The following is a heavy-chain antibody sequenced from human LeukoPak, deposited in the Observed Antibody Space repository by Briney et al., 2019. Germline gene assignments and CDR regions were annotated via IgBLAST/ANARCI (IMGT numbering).Heavy chain of an antibody. CDR3: ARPTGYSSSGGFDY. J-gene: IGHJ4*02. V-gene: IGHV5-51*01. CDR2: IYPDNSNT. CDR1: GYSFAGYW. Sequence: GESLKISCKGSGYSFAGYWIGWVRQMPDKGLEWMGIIYPDNSNTIYSPSFQGQVTISADKSISTAYLQWSSLKASDTAMYYCARPTGYSSSGGFDYWGQGTLVTVSS. D-gene: IGHD6-6*01.